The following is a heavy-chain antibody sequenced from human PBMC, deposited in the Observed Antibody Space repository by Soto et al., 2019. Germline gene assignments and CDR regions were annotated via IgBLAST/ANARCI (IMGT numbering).Heavy chain of an antibody. D-gene: IGHD3-10*01. CDR1: GYTFTSYD. J-gene: IGHJ4*02. V-gene: IGHV1-8*01. CDR2: MNPNSGNT. CDR3: ARGREVPYYYSSGSHYNGLEFDS. Sequence: ASVKVSCKASGYTFTSYDINWVRQATGQGLEWMGWMNPNSGNTGYAQKFQGRVTMTRNTSISTAYMELSSLRSEDTAVYYCARGREVPYYYSSGSHYNGLEFDSWGQGTLVTVSS.